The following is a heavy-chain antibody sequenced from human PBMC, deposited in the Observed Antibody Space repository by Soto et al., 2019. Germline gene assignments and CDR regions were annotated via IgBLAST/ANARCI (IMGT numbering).Heavy chain of an antibody. CDR3: ARDISIPVVVVAASTHRSNWFDP. CDR1: GGSISSGGYY. CDR2: IYHSGST. Sequence: SETLSLTCTVSGGSISSGGYYWSWIRQHPGKGLEWIGDIYHSGSTYYNPSLKSRVTISVDKSKNQFSLKLSSVTAADTAVYYCARDISIPVVVVAASTHRSNWFDPWGQGTLVTVSS. J-gene: IGHJ5*02. V-gene: IGHV4-31*03. D-gene: IGHD2-15*01.